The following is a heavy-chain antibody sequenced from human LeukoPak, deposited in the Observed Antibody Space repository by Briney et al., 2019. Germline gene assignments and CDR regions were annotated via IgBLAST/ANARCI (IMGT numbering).Heavy chain of an antibody. CDR3: ARGPVLLWFGELYNWFDP. Sequence: SQTLSLTCAISGDSVSSNSAAWNWIRQSPSRGLEWLGRTYYRSKWYSDYAVSVKSRITINPDTSKNQFSLQLNSVTPEDTAVYYCARGPVLLWFGELYNWFDPWGQGTLVTVSS. D-gene: IGHD3-10*01. J-gene: IGHJ5*02. CDR2: TYYRSKWYS. CDR1: GDSVSSNSAA. V-gene: IGHV6-1*01.